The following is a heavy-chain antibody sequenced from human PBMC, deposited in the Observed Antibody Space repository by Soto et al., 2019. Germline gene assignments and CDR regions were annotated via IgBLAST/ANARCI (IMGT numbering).Heavy chain of an antibody. J-gene: IGHJ6*02. D-gene: IGHD2-2*01. CDR2: IKQDGSEK. Sequence: GGSLRLSCAASGFNFSSYWMSWVRQAPGKGLEWVANIKQDGSEKYYVDSVKGRFTISRDNAKNSLYLQMNSPRAEDTAVYYCARVPVPGINNYYYYGMDVWGQGTTVTVSS. CDR1: GFNFSSYW. CDR3: ARVPVPGINNYYYYGMDV. V-gene: IGHV3-7*03.